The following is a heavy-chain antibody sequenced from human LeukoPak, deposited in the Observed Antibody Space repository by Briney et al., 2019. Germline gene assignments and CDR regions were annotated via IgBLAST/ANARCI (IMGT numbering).Heavy chain of an antibody. CDR1: GGSISSGSYY. D-gene: IGHD3-22*01. J-gene: IGHJ6*03. Sequence: PSQTLSLTCTVSGGSISSGSYYWSWIRQPAGKGLEWIGRIYTSGSTNYNPSLKSRVTISVDTSKNQFSLKLSSVTAADTAVYYCARDGVDSSGYYYYMDVWGKGTTVTVSS. CDR3: ARDGVDSSGYYYYMDV. CDR2: IYTSGST. V-gene: IGHV4-61*02.